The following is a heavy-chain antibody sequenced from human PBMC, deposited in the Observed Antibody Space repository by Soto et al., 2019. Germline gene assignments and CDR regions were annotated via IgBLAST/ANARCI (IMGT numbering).Heavy chain of an antibody. CDR2: INPSGDST. D-gene: IGHD3-16*02. CDR3: ARSYYDYVWGSYRSAHFDY. CDR1: GYTFTSYY. V-gene: IGHV1-46*01. J-gene: IGHJ4*02. Sequence: QVQLVQSGAEVKKPGASVKVSCKASGYTFTSYYMYWVRQAPGQGLEWMGIINPSGDSTSYAQKFQGRVTMTRDTSTSTVYMELSSLRSEDTAVYYCARSYYDYVWGSYRSAHFDYWGQGTLVTVSS.